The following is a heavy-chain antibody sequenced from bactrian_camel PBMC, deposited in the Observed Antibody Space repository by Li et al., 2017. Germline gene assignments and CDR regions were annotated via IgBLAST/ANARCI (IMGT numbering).Heavy chain of an antibody. V-gene: IGHV3S53*01. CDR2: IDRDGRS. CDR3: AVSLASGGYCYTTGPAGYTY. J-gene: IGHJ4*01. CDR1: GYSYSKYC. D-gene: IGHD2*01. Sequence: HVQMVESGGGSVQAGGSLRLSCVASGYSYSKYCMGWFRQAPGKEREGVATIDRDGRSRYTNSVKGRFTISKDSAKNTLYLQMNSLKPEDTAMYYCAVSLASGGYCYTTGPAGYTYWGQGTQVTVS.